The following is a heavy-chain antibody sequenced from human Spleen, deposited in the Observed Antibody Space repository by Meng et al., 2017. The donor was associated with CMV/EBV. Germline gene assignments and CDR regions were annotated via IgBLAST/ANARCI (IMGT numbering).Heavy chain of an antibody. Sequence: SVKVSCKASGGTFSSYAISWVRQAPGQGLEWMGGIIPIFGTANYAQKFQGRVTITADESTSTAYMELSSLRSEETAVYYCSKPQGDSADSGSYLRDWGQGTLVTVSS. D-gene: IGHD1-26*01. CDR1: GGTFSSYA. CDR3: SKPQGDSADSGSYLRD. J-gene: IGHJ4*02. V-gene: IGHV1-69*13. CDR2: IIPIFGTA.